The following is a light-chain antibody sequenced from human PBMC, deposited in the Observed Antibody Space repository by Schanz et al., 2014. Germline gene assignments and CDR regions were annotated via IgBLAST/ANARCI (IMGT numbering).Light chain of an antibody. Sequence: QSALTQPASVSGSPGQSIIISCTGTSSDVGRFNLVSWYQQHPGEAPKLMIYEVTKRPLGVPSRFSGSKSGNTASLTISGLQAEDEADYYCCSYAGSSTLLFGGGTKLTVL. CDR3: CSYAGSSTLL. CDR2: EVT. J-gene: IGLJ3*02. V-gene: IGLV2-23*02. CDR1: SSDVGRFNL.